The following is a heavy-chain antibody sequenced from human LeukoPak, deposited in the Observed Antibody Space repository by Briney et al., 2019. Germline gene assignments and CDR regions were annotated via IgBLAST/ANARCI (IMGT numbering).Heavy chain of an antibody. D-gene: IGHD2-8*01. J-gene: IGHJ4*02. CDR1: GFTFSAYW. CDR2: IKGGGSEK. Sequence: PGGTLCLSCAAYGFTFSAYWMSWVRQAPGKGLEWVAHIKGGGSEKYSVYSEKGRFTTSTDNAKSSLYLQMNSRRAEDTALYYCARGGFGYVYFDYWGQGSLVTVSS. CDR3: ARGGFGYVYFDY. V-gene: IGHV3-7*01.